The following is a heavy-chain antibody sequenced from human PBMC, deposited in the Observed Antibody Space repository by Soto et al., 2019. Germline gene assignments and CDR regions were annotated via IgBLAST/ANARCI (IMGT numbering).Heavy chain of an antibody. D-gene: IGHD2-2*01. V-gene: IGHV1-69*06. J-gene: IGHJ6*02. CDR1: GGTFSSYA. CDR2: IIPIFGTA. CDR3: AGDRGYQLLGYYYGMDV. Sequence: QVQLVQSGAEVKKPGSSVKVSCKASGGTFSSYAISWVRQAPGQGLEWMGGIIPIFGTANYAQKFQGRVTITADKSTSTAYMELSSLRSEDTAVYYCAGDRGYQLLGYYYGMDVWGQGTTVTVSS.